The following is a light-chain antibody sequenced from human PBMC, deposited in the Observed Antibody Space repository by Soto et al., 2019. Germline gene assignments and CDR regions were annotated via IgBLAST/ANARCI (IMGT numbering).Light chain of an antibody. Sequence: EIVLTQSPGTLSLSPGERATLSCRASQSVSSNYLACYQQKPGQAPRLLIYGASRGAAGIPDRFSGSGSGTDFTLTISRREPEDFAVYFCQQYGRSPLFTFGQGTKLEVK. CDR3: QQYGRSPLFT. CDR2: GAS. V-gene: IGKV3-20*01. CDR1: QSVSSNY. J-gene: IGKJ2*01.